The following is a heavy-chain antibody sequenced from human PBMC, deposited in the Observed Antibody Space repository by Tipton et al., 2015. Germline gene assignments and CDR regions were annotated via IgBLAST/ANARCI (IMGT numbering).Heavy chain of an antibody. CDR2: IYYSGST. J-gene: IGHJ3*02. Sequence: TLSLTCTVSGGSFSDYYWSWIRQSPGEGLEWIGYIYYSGSTNYNPSLRSRVAMSMDTSKNQFSLKLSSVTAADTAVYYCARQSGESSGWPSAFDIWGQGTMVTVSS. CDR1: GGSFSDYY. CDR3: ARQSGESSGWPSAFDI. D-gene: IGHD6-19*01. V-gene: IGHV4-59*08.